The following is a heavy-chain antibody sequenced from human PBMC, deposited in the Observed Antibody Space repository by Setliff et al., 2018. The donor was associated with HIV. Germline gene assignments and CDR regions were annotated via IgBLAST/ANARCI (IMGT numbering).Heavy chain of an antibody. CDR2: IYYSGNT. Sequence: PSETLSLTCTVSGGSVSNYYWNWLRQSPEKGLEWIGYIYYSGNTFYNPSLKSRVTLSVDTSKNQFSLTLSSVTAADTALYYCARAPYVSGSFGWFDPWGQGTLVTVSS. CDR3: ARAPYVSGSFGWFDP. CDR1: GGSVSNYY. D-gene: IGHD3-10*01. J-gene: IGHJ5*02. V-gene: IGHV4-59*06.